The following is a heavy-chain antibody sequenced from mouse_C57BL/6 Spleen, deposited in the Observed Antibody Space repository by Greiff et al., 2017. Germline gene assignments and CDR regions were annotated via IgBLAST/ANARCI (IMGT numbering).Heavy chain of an antibody. D-gene: IGHD2-10*01. CDR3: TSERGLPLDY. CDR2: IDPETGGT. J-gene: IGHJ2*01. Sequence: QVQLQQSGAELVRPGASVTLSCKASGYTFTDYEMHWVKQTPVHGLEWIGAIDPETGGTAYNQKFKGKAILTADKSSSTAYMELRSLTSEDSAVYYCTSERGLPLDYWGQGTTLTVSS. V-gene: IGHV1-15*01. CDR1: GYTFTDYE.